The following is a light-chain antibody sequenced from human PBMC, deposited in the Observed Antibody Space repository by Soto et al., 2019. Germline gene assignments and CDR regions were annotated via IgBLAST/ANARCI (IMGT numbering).Light chain of an antibody. J-gene: IGKJ1*01. Sequence: DIQMTQSPSTLSAFVGDRVTITCRASQTISTWLAWYQQKPGKAPKLLIYKASSLESGVPSRFSGSGSGTEFTLTISSLEPDDFATYYCQQYNSYWTFGQGTKVEMK. CDR2: KAS. CDR1: QTISTW. CDR3: QQYNSYWT. V-gene: IGKV1-5*03.